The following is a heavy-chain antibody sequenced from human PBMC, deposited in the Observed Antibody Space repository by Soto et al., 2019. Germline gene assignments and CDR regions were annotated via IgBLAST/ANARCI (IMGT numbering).Heavy chain of an antibody. J-gene: IGHJ4*02. Sequence: QVHLVQSGAEVKKPGASVKVSCKGSGYIFTTYGITWVRQAPGQGLEWMGWISDHNGNTNYAQKLQGIVTVTRDTATSTAYMELRNLRSYATALYYCARGRYGDYWGQGALVTVSS. CDR2: ISDHNGNT. CDR3: ARGRYGDY. D-gene: IGHD1-1*01. CDR1: GYIFTTYG. V-gene: IGHV1-18*01.